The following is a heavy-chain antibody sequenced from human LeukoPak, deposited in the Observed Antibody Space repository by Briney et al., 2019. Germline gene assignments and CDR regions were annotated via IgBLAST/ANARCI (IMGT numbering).Heavy chain of an antibody. CDR2: IYYSGST. D-gene: IGHD3-10*02. J-gene: IGHJ5*02. CDR1: GGSISSSSYY. CDR3: ARHRTIVRGVIITMSWFDP. V-gene: IGHV4-39*01. Sequence: PSETLSLTCTVSGGSISSSSYYWGWIRQPPGKGLEWIWSIYYSGSTYYNPSLKSRVTISVDTSKNQFSLKLSSVTDADTAVYYCARHRTIVRGVIITMSWFDPWGQGTLVTVSS.